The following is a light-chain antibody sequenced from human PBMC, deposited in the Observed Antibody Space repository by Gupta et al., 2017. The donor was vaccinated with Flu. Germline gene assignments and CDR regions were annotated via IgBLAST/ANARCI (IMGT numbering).Light chain of an antibody. CDR2: AAS. Sequence: GDKSAITCRASQGISNYFAWYQQKPGKVPKLLIYAASTLLCGVPSRFSGSGSETEFTLTISTLQPEDVATYYCQKYNGTPWTFGQGTKVEI. CDR1: QGISNY. CDR3: QKYNGTPWT. J-gene: IGKJ1*01. V-gene: IGKV1-27*01.